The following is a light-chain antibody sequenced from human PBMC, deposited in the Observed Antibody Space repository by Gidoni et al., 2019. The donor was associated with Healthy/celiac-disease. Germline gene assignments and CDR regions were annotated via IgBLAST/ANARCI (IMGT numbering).Light chain of an antibody. J-gene: IGKJ1*01. CDR3: QQYRSSPWT. CDR2: GAS. Sequence: ESGLTQAPGTLSLSQGERGTLSCRASQSVSSSYLAWYQQKPGQAPRLLIYGASSRATVIPDRFSGSGSGTDFTLTLSRLEPEDFAVYYCQQYRSSPWTFGQGTKVEIK. V-gene: IGKV3-20*01. CDR1: QSVSSSY.